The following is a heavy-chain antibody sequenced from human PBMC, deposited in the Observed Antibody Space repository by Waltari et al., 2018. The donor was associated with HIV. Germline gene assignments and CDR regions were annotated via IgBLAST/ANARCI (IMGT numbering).Heavy chain of an antibody. CDR1: GYTFTGYY. CDR2: INPNRGGR. CDR3: AREGARMTTMIYYYYGMDV. J-gene: IGHJ6*02. V-gene: IGHV1-2*06. D-gene: IGHD4-4*01. Sequence: QVQLVQSGAEVKKPGASVKVSCKASGYTFTGYYMHWVRQAPGQGLEWMERINPNRGGRNYAMQFEGRVTMTRDTSISTAYMELSRLRSDDTAVYYCAREGARMTTMIYYYYGMDVWGQGTTVTVSS.